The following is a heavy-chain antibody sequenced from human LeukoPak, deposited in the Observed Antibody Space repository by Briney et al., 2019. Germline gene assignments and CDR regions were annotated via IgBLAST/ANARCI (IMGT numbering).Heavy chain of an antibody. CDR3: ARGRADWGYCSGGSCYRSSWFDP. V-gene: IGHV4-34*01. CDR1: GGSFSGYY. J-gene: IGHJ5*02. CDR2: INHSGST. Sequence: SETLSLTCAVYGGSFSGYYWSWIRQPPGKGLEWIGEINHSGSTNYNPSLKSRVTISVDTSKNQFSLKLSSVTAADTAVYYCARGRADWGYCSGGSCYRSSWFDPWGQGTLVTVSS. D-gene: IGHD2-15*01.